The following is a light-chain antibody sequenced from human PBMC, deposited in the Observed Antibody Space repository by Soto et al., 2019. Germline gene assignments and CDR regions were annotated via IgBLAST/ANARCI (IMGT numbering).Light chain of an antibody. CDR1: QSVSSSF. J-gene: IGKJ1*01. CDR3: QQSGSSPRWT. V-gene: IGKV3-20*01. CDR2: GAS. Sequence: EIVLTQSPGTLSLSPGEGATLSCRASQSVSSSFFAWYHQKPGQVPRLLIYGASSRAAVIPDRFSGSGAGTDFTLTISRLEPDDFAVYYCQQSGSSPRWTFGQGTKVEVK.